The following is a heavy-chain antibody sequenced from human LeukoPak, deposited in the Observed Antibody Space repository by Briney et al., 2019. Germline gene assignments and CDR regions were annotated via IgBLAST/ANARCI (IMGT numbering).Heavy chain of an antibody. V-gene: IGHV4-34*01. D-gene: IGHD3-10*01. Sequence: SETLSLTCAVSGGSFSDYYWNWIRQPPGKGLEWIGEINHSGSTNYNPSIKSRVTISVDTSKNQFSLKLSSVTAADTAVYYCARHVGVLLWFGEEGRWFDPWGQGTLVTVSS. CDR2: INHSGST. CDR1: GGSFSDYY. J-gene: IGHJ5*02. CDR3: ARHVGVLLWFGEEGRWFDP.